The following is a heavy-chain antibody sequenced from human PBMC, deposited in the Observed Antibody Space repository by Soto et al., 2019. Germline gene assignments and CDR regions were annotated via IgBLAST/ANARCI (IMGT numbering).Heavy chain of an antibody. D-gene: IGHD6-13*01. CDR1: GGSISNYY. CDR2: VSSTGST. J-gene: IGHJ5*02. CDR3: ARDVPAAGTDWFDP. Sequence: PSETLSLTCTVSGGSISNYYWSWIRQPAEKRLEWIGRVSSTGSTYYNPSLKSRVTISVDTSKNQSSLNLTSVTAADTAVYYCARDVPAAGTDWFDPWGQGTLVTVSS. V-gene: IGHV4-4*07.